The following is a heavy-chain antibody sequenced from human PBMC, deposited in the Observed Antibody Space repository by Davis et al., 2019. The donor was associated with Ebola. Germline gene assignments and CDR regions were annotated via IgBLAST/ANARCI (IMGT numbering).Heavy chain of an antibody. V-gene: IGHV4-39*07. CDR1: GGSISSSSYY. CDR2: IYTSGST. J-gene: IGHJ3*02. Sequence: PSETLSLTCTVSGGSISSSSYYWGWIRQPPGKGLEWIGRIYTSGSTNYNPSLKSRVTISVDTSKNQFSLKLSSVTAADTAVYYCARGLSSGWRAFDIWGQGTMVTVSS. CDR3: ARGLSSGWRAFDI. D-gene: IGHD6-19*01.